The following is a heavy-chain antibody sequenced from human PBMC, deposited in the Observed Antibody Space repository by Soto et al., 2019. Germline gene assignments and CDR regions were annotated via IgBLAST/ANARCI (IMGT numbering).Heavy chain of an antibody. J-gene: IGHJ6*02. CDR2: ISYDGSNK. CDR3: ARDQGRVAAHALLYYYYGMDV. V-gene: IGHV3-30*03. CDR1: GFTFSSYG. Sequence: GGSLRLSCAASGFTFSSYGMHWVRQAPGKGLEWVAVISYDGSNKYYADSVKGRFTISRDNSKNTLYLQMNSLRAEDTAVYYCARDQGRVAAHALLYYYYGMDVWGQGTTVTVSS. D-gene: IGHD6-13*01.